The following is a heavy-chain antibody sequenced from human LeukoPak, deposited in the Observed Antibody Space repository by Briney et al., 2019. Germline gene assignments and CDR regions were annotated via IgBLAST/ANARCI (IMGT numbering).Heavy chain of an antibody. CDR1: GHSFTSYW. CDR2: IYPGDSDT. D-gene: IGHD6-19*01. J-gene: IGHJ4*02. V-gene: IGHV5-51*01. CDR3: ARRVRSSGWYFDY. Sequence: GESLKISCKGSGHSFTSYWIGWVRQMPGKGLEWMGIIYPGDSDTRYSPSFQGQVTISADKSISTAYLQWSSLKASDTAMYYCARRVRSSGWYFDYWGQGTLVTVSS.